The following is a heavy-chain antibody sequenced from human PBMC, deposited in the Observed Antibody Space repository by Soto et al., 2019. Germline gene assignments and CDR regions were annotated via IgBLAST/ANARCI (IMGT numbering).Heavy chain of an antibody. V-gene: IGHV3-21*01. CDR1: GFTFSSYS. J-gene: IGHJ6*02. Sequence: LRLSCAASGFTFSSYSMSWVRQAPGKGLEWVSSISSSSSYIYYADSVKGRFTISRDNAKNSLYLQMNSLRAEDTAVYYCARGLALAQDGTGYYYGMDVWGQGTTVTVSS. CDR2: ISSSSSYI. D-gene: IGHD3-10*01. CDR3: ARGLALAQDGTGYYYGMDV.